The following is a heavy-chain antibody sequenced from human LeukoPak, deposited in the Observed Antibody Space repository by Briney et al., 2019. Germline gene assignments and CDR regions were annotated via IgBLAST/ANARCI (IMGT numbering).Heavy chain of an antibody. V-gene: IGHV4-34*01. CDR2: INHSGST. CDR1: GGSFSVYY. CDR3: ASSLTLDIVVVPAALAAY. D-gene: IGHD2-2*03. J-gene: IGHJ4*02. Sequence: PSETLSLTCAFPGGSFSVYYWSWIRQPPGKGLEWIGEINHSGSTKFNASLKSRVAMSVDTSKNQFSLKLSSVTAADTAVYYCASSLTLDIVVVPAALAAYWGQGTLVTVSS.